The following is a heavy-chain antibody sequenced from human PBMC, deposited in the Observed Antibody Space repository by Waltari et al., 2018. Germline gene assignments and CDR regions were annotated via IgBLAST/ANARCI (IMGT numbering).Heavy chain of an antibody. Sequence: EVQLVESGGALVQPGGSLKLSCAASGIIFSDYAMHWGRQASGKGLGWVGRIRSRTKGDATAYAESVQGRFTISRDDSKNTAYLEMNSLKTDDTAVYYCIRPFEMGIDWGQGTLVTVSS. CDR1: GIIFSDYA. J-gene: IGHJ4*02. V-gene: IGHV3-73*01. CDR2: IRSRTKGDAT. D-gene: IGHD7-27*01. CDR3: IRPFEMGID.